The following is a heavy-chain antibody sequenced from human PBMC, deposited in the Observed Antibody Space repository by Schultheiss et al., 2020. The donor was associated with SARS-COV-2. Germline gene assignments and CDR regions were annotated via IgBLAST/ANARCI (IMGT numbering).Heavy chain of an antibody. J-gene: IGHJ4*02. CDR2: ISWNSGSI. CDR1: GFTFSSYW. Sequence: GGSLRLSCAASGFTFSSYWMHWVRQAPGKGLEWVSGISWNSGSIGYADSVKGRFTISRDNSKNTLYLQMNSLRAEDTAVYYCARDLRVWGSYRYTGVGVDYWGQGTLVTVSS. V-gene: IGHV3-74*01. CDR3: ARDLRVWGSYRYTGVGVDY. D-gene: IGHD3-16*02.